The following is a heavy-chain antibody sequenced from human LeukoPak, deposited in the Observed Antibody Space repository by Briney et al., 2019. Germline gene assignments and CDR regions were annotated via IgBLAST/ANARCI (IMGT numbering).Heavy chain of an antibody. J-gene: IGHJ3*02. CDR3: ARDKVPYYYDSSGYFFPAFDI. V-gene: IGHV1-69*13. D-gene: IGHD3-22*01. CDR1: GGTFSSYA. Sequence: SVRVSCKASGGTFSSYAISWVRQAPGQGLEWMGGIIPIFGTANYAQKFQGRVTITADESTSTAYMELSSLRSEDTAVYYCARDKVPYYYDSSGYFFPAFDIWGQGTMVTVSS. CDR2: IIPIFGTA.